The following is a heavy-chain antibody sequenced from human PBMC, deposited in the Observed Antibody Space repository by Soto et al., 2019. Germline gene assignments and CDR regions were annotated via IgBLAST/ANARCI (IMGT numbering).Heavy chain of an antibody. D-gene: IGHD6-6*01. CDR3: ARSIAARRYNWFDP. Sequence: SVKVSCKASGGTFSSYAISWVRQAPGQGLEWMGGIIPIFGTANYAQKFQGRVTITADKSTSTAYMELSSLRSEDTAVYYCARSIAARRYNWFDPWGQGTLVTVSS. J-gene: IGHJ5*02. V-gene: IGHV1-69*06. CDR1: GGTFSSYA. CDR2: IIPIFGTA.